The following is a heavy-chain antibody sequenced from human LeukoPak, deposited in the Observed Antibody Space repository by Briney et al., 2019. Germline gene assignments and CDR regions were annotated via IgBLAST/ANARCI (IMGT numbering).Heavy chain of an antibody. J-gene: IGHJ6*04. D-gene: IGHD3-10*02. Sequence: GGSLRLSCAASGFIFSHYAMSWVRLAPGKGLEWVSAIGGGGGRISYADSVNGRFTTSRDNAKNSLYLQMNSLRAEDTAVYYCAELGITMIGGVWGKGTTVTISS. CDR1: GFIFSHYA. V-gene: IGHV3-23*01. CDR3: AELGITMIGGV. CDR2: IGGGGGRI.